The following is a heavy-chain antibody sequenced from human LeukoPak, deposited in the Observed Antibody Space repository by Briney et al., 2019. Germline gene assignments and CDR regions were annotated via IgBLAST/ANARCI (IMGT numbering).Heavy chain of an antibody. J-gene: IGHJ4*02. CDR1: GFTFSNYW. Sequence: GGSLRLSCAASGFTFSNYWMHWVRQAPGKGLVWVSRIHSDGSSTNYADSVKGRFTISRDNAKNTLYLQMNSLRAEDTAVYYCARGYSYGNFDYWGQGTLVTVSS. CDR2: IHSDGSST. CDR3: ARGYSYGNFDY. V-gene: IGHV3-74*01. D-gene: IGHD5-18*01.